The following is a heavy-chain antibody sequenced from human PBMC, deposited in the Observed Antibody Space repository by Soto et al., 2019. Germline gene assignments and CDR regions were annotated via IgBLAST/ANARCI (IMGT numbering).Heavy chain of an antibody. Sequence: PAGCVRLSCAASGFTFSSDLRSWVRQAPGKGLEWVANIKQDGSEKYYVDSVKGRFTISRDNAKNSLYLQMNSLRAEDTAVYYCARDLVQDYDYIRGSESSVDAFDIWGQGTMVTVSS. CDR1: GFTFSSDL. V-gene: IGHV3-7*01. J-gene: IGHJ3*02. CDR2: IKQDGSEK. D-gene: IGHD3-16*01. CDR3: ARDLVQDYDYIRGSESSVDAFDI.